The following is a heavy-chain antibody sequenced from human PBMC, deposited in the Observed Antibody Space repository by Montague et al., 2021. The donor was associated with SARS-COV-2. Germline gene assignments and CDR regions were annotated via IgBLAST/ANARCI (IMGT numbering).Heavy chain of an antibody. CDR1: GGSISGYY. CDR3: ARLLRSFSNGVCRPFDFYAFDA. V-gene: IGHV4-59*13. CDR2: VYTYESA. Sequence: SETLSLTCTVSGGSISGYYYCWIWLSPRQGLGLVGYVYTYESAGFNPFMQSSVTVSVDMSKTQNSLRLSPVTPADTAVYYFARLLRSFSNGVCRPFDFYAFDAWGQ. J-gene: IGHJ5*02. D-gene: IGHD2-8*01.